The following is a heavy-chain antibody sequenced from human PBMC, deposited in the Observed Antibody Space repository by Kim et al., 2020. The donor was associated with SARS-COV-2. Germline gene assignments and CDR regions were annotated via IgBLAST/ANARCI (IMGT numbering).Heavy chain of an antibody. D-gene: IGHD6-19*01. J-gene: IGHJ5*02. CDR3: ARVRETTSGWYLFDP. V-gene: IGHV3-23*01. CDR2: ISYSGGNT. Sequence: GGSLRLSCAASTFTFSSYAMGWVRQAPGKGLEWVSAISYSGGNTYYADSVKGRFTISRDNSKNTLYLQMNSLRDEDTAVYHCARVRETTSGWYLFDPWG. CDR1: TFTFSSYA.